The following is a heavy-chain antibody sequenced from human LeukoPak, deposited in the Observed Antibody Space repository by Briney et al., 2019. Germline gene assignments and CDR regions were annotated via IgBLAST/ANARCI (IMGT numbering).Heavy chain of an antibody. J-gene: IGHJ4*02. CDR1: GFTFSSYT. CDR3: AKDRLGAMMYFDF. D-gene: IGHD1-26*01. Sequence: GGSLRLSCAASGFTFSSYTMNWVRQAPGKGLEWVSAISGSGGSTYYADSVKGRVTISRDNSKNTLYLQVNSLRVEDTAVYYCAKDRLGAMMYFDFWGQGTLVTVSS. CDR2: ISGSGGST. V-gene: IGHV3-23*01.